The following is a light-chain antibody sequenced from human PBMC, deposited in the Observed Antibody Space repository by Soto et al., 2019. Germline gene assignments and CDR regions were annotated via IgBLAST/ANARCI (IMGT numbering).Light chain of an antibody. Sequence: DIFLTQSPFILSLSPFEIATLSCRDPQSVSSSYLAWYQQKPGQAPRLLIYGASSRATGIPDRFSGSGSGTDFTLTISRLEPEDFAVYYCQQYNNWPPWTFGQGTKVDIK. V-gene: IGKV3-20*01. J-gene: IGKJ1*01. CDR3: QQYNNWPPWT. CDR1: QSVSSSY. CDR2: GAS.